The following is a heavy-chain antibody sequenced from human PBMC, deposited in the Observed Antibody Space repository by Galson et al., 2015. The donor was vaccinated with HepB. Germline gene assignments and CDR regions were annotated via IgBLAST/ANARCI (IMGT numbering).Heavy chain of an antibody. CDR2: IYTSGST. V-gene: IGHV4-4*07. CDR3: AREGVVYSNYVLGRSPFDY. Sequence: SETLSLTCTVSGGSINTYYWSWIRQPAGKGLEWIGRIYTSGSTNYNPSLKSRVTMSVDTSKNQFSLKLSSVTAADTAVYYCAREGVVYSNYVLGRSPFDYRGQGTLVTVSS. CDR1: GGSINTYY. J-gene: IGHJ4*02. D-gene: IGHD4-11*01.